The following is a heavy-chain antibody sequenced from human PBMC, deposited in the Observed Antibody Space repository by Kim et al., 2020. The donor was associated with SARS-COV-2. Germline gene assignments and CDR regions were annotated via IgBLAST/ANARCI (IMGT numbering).Heavy chain of an antibody. Sequence: SETLSLTCTVSGGSISSSSYYWGWIRQPPGKGLEWIGSIYYSGSTYYNPSLKSRVTISVDTSKNQFSLKLSSVTAADTAVYYCAGGSGSSPHANFDYWGQGTLVTVSS. CDR3: AGGSGSSPHANFDY. CDR1: GGSISSSSYY. D-gene: IGHD1-26*01. J-gene: IGHJ4*02. CDR2: IYYSGST. V-gene: IGHV4-39*07.